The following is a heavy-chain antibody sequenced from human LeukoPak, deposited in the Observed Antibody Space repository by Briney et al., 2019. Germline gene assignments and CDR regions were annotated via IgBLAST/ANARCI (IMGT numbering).Heavy chain of an antibody. CDR1: GASISPHY. V-gene: IGHV4-59*11. Sequence: PSETLSLTCSVSGASISPHYWTRIRQPPGRGLEWIGYIYYTGSTTYNSSLKSRVTMSVDTATNQFTLELSSVTAAVTAVYYCARGTKTGNTGYDWSYWGQGSLVTVSS. CDR2: IYYTGST. CDR3: ARGTKTGNTGYDWSY. J-gene: IGHJ4*02. D-gene: IGHD5-12*01.